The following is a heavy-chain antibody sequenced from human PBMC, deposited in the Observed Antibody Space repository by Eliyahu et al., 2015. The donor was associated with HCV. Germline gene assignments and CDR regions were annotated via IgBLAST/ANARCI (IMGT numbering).Heavy chain of an antibody. CDR3: AKAPYRSGWFEN. Sequence: QVPGKGLEWVSAISGSGDSTYYADFVKGRFTISRDNSKNTVYMQMNSLRAEDTAVYYCAKAPYRSGWFENWGQGSLVTVSS. CDR2: ISGSGDST. V-gene: IGHV3-23*01. D-gene: IGHD6-19*01. J-gene: IGHJ5*02.